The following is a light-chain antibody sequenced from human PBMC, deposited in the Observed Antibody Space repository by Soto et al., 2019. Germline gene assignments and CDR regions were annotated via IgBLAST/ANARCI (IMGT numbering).Light chain of an antibody. CDR1: SSDVGGYNY. J-gene: IGLJ2*01. V-gene: IGLV2-11*01. Sequence: QSALTQPRSVSGSPGQSVTISCTGTSSDVGGYNYVSWYQQHPGKAPKLMIYDVSKRPSGVPDRFSGSKSGNTASLTMSGLQAEDEADYYCCSYAGSYTFDVVFGGGTKLTVL. CDR2: DVS. CDR3: CSYAGSYTFDVV.